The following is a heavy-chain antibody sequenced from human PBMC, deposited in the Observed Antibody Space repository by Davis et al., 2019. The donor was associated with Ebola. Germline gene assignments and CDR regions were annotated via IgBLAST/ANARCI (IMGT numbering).Heavy chain of an antibody. CDR2: ISGSGGST. V-gene: IGHV3-23*01. CDR3: ARVWGGLDYFDY. J-gene: IGHJ4*02. CDR1: VTTSSRYA. D-gene: IGHD3-16*01. Sequence: GGSLRLSCTDSVTTSSRYAMTWVRQAPGKGLEWVSAISGSGGSTYYADSVKGRFSISRDHSKNTVYLHMDSLRGDDPAVYYCARVWGGLDYFDYWGQGTLVTVSS.